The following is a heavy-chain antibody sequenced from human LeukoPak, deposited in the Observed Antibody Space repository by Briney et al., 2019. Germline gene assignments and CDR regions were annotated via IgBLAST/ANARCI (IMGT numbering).Heavy chain of an antibody. CDR2: ISSSSDYI. CDR1: GFTFSSST. CDR3: VRIPNSANFPNWFDP. V-gene: IGHV3-21*01. Sequence: GSLRLSCAASGFTFSSSTMNWVRRAPGKGLEWVSSISSSSDYIYYADSVKGRFTISRDNAKNSLYLQMNSLRAEDTAVYYCVRIPNSANFPNWFDPWGQGTLVTVSS. J-gene: IGHJ5*02. D-gene: IGHD4/OR15-4a*01.